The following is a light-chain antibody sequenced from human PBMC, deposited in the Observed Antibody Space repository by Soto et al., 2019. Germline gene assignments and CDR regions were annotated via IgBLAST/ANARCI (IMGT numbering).Light chain of an antibody. CDR3: SSYTSSSTSVV. CDR1: SSDVGGYNY. Sequence: QSALTQPASVSGSPGQSITISCTGTSSDVGGYNYVSWYQQHPGKDPKLMIYDVSNRPSGVSNPLSGSKSGNTASLTISGLQAEGGADYYCSSYTSSSTSVVFGGGTKLTVL. V-gene: IGLV2-14*01. J-gene: IGLJ2*01. CDR2: DVS.